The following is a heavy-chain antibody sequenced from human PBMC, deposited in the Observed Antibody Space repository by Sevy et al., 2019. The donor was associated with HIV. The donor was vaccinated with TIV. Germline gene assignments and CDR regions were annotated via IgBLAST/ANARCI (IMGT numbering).Heavy chain of an antibody. V-gene: IGHV4-4*07. Sequence: SETLSLTCTVSGGSISSYYWSWIRQPAGKGLEWIGRIYTSGSTNYNPSLKSQVTMSVDTSKNQFSLKLSSVTAADTAVYYCARVAGYSSGWWGYYFDYWGQGTLVTVSS. CDR1: GGSISSYY. CDR2: IYTSGST. J-gene: IGHJ4*02. D-gene: IGHD6-19*01. CDR3: ARVAGYSSGWWGYYFDY.